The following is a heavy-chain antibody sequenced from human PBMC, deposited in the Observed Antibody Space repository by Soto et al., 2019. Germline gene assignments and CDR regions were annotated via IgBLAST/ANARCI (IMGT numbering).Heavy chain of an antibody. V-gene: IGHV3-30-3*01. Sequence: PGESLKISCAASGFTFSSYAMHWVRQAPGKGLEWVAVISYDGSNKYYADSVKGRFTISRDNSKNTLYLQMNSLRAEDTAVYYCARAPQALWFGESPHDYWGQGTLVTVSS. J-gene: IGHJ4*02. CDR2: ISYDGSNK. CDR3: ARAPQALWFGESPHDY. D-gene: IGHD3-10*01. CDR1: GFTFSSYA.